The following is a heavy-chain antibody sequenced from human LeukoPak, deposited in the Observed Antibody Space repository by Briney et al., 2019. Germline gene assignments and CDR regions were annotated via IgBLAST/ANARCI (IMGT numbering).Heavy chain of an antibody. CDR2: IIPIFGTA. Sequence: SVKVSCKASGGTFSSYAISWVRQAPGQGLEWMGGIIPIFGTANYAQKLQGRVTMTTDTSTSTAYMELRSLRSDDTAVYYCARDDSPVGFDYWGQGTLVTVSS. J-gene: IGHJ4*02. V-gene: IGHV1-69*05. CDR3: ARDDSPVGFDY. D-gene: IGHD2-15*01. CDR1: GGTFSSYA.